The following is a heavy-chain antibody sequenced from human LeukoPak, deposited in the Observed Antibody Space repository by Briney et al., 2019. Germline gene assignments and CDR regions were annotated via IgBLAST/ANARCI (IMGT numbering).Heavy chain of an antibody. V-gene: IGHV4-4*07. CDR1: DDSITMYY. J-gene: IGHJ5*02. CDR2: IYTSGNT. CDR3: ARERLSMVRGVIPKEAWGWFDP. Sequence: SETLSLTCTVSDDSITMYYWTWIRQPAGKGLEWIGRIYTSGNTNYNPSLKSRATISVDTSRNQFSLELSSVTAADTAVYYCARERLSMVRGVIPKEAWGWFDPWGQGTLVTVSS. D-gene: IGHD3-10*01.